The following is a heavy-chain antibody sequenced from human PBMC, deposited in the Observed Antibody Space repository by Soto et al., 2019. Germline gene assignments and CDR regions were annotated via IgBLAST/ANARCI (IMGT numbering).Heavy chain of an antibody. CDR1: GETFNSYT. J-gene: IGHJ4*02. Sequence: QVQLVQSGPEVKMPGSSVKVSCKASGETFNSYTINWVRQAPGQGLQWMGRTIPILGMSNYALKFQGRVTITADKSTTTAYMELSRLRSDDTAVYYCAASYGSGSRAFDYWGQGTLVTVSS. CDR3: AASYGSGSRAFDY. D-gene: IGHD3-10*01. V-gene: IGHV1-69*02. CDR2: TIPILGMS.